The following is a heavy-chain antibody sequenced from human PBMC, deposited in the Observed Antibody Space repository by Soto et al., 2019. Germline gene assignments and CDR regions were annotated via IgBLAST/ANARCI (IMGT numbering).Heavy chain of an antibody. J-gene: IGHJ4*02. CDR3: VRELGLAY. D-gene: IGHD7-27*01. CDR1: GFTFSSYV. V-gene: IGHV3-7*03. CDR2: IKQDGSEK. Sequence: PGGSLRLSCAASGFTFSSYVMSWVRQAPGKGLEWVANIKQDGSEKYYVDSVKGRFTIARDNGQNSLSLQINSLRVEDTAVYYCVRELGLAYWGQGALVTVSS.